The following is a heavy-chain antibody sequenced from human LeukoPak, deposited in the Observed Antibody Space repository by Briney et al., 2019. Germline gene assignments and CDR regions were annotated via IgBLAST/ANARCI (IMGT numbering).Heavy chain of an antibody. CDR1: GGSISISNW. V-gene: IGHV4-4*02. CDR3: ARGGYSSSTYYFDY. CDR2: IYHSGST. J-gene: IGHJ4*02. D-gene: IGHD6-13*01. Sequence: PSETLSLTCAVSGGSISISNWWSWVRQPPGKGLEWIGEIYHSGSTNYNASLKSRVTISVDKSKNQFSLRLNSVTAADTAVYYCARGGYSSSTYYFDYWGQGPLVTVSS.